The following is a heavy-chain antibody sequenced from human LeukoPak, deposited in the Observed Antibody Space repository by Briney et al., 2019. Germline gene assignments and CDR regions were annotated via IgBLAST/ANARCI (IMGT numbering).Heavy chain of an antibody. J-gene: IGHJ4*02. CDR3: ARRNNFDF. CDR2: IKEDGSVK. D-gene: IGHD2/OR15-2a*01. CDR1: GFTFSSYS. V-gene: IGHV3-7*01. Sequence: PGGSLRLSCAASGFTFSSYSMNWVRQAPGKGLEWVANIKEDGSVKSYVGSVKGRFTISRDNAKKSLYQQMSSLRAEDTAVYYCARRNNFDFWGQGTLVTVSS.